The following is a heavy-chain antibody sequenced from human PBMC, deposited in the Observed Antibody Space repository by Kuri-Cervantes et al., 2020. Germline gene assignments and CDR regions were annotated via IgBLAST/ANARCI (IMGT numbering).Heavy chain of an antibody. V-gene: IGHV5-51*01. D-gene: IGHD3-10*01. J-gene: IGHJ6*03. Sequence: GESLKISCKASGYIFTNYWIAWVRQVPGKGLEWMGLIYPGDSNTRNSPSFQGQVTISAGKSSSTAYLQWRSLKASDTAMYYCARRNTVVRGVITYMDVWGKGTTVTVSS. CDR2: IYPGDSNT. CDR1: GYIFTNYW. CDR3: ARRNTVVRGVITYMDV.